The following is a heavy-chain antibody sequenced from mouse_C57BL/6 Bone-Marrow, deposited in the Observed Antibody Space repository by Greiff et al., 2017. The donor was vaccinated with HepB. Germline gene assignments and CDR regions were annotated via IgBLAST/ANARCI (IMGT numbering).Heavy chain of an antibody. CDR1: GFNFKDDY. Sequence: VQLQQSGAELVRPGASVKLSCTASGFNFKDDYMHWVKQRPEQGLEWIGWIDPENGDTEYASKFQGKATVTADTSSNTAYLRLSSLTSEDSAVYYCTTGGYYLYAMDYWGQGTSVTVSS. J-gene: IGHJ4*01. CDR3: TTGGYYLYAMDY. V-gene: IGHV14-4*01. D-gene: IGHD2-3*01. CDR2: IDPENGDT.